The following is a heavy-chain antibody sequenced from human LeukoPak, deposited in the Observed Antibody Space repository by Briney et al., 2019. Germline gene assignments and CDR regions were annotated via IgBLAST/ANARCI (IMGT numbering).Heavy chain of an antibody. CDR2: ISYDGSNK. J-gene: IGHJ4*02. Sequence: GGSLRLSCAASGFTFSSYGMHWVRQAPGKGLEWVAVISYDGSNKYYADSVKARFTISRDNSKNTLYLQMNSLRAEDTAVYYCARRNHYDSKDIDYWGQGTLVTVSS. CDR3: ARRNHYDSKDIDY. V-gene: IGHV3-30*03. D-gene: IGHD3-22*01. CDR1: GFTFSSYG.